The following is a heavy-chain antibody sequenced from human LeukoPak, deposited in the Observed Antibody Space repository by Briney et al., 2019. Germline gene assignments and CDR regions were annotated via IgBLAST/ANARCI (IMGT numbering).Heavy chain of an antibody. CDR3: AKETSNWYGEGPEV. V-gene: IGHV3-23*01. D-gene: IGHD6-13*01. J-gene: IGHJ6*04. CDR2: ISGSGDST. Sequence: GGSLRLSCAASGFTFISYAMTWVRQAPGKGLEWVSFISGSGDSTYYADSVKGRFTISRDNSKNTLYMQMNSLRAEDTDVYYCAKETSNWYGEGPEVWGKGTTVTVSS. CDR1: GFTFISYA.